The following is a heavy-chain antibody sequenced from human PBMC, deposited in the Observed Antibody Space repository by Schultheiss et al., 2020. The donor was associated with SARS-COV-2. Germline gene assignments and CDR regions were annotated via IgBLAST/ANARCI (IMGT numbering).Heavy chain of an antibody. CDR1: GFTFSDYY. CDR3: ARWPLLAGALGAFDI. CDR2: ISGSGGST. J-gene: IGHJ3*02. V-gene: IGHV3-23*01. D-gene: IGHD5-24*01. Sequence: GGSLRLSCVASGFTFSDYYMSWIRQAPGKGLEWVSAISGSGGSTYYADSVKGRFTISGDNSKNTLYLQMNRLRAEDTAVYYCARWPLLAGALGAFDIWGQGTMVTVSS.